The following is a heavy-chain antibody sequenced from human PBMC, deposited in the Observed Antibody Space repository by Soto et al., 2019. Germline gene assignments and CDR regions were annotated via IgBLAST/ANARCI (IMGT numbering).Heavy chain of an antibody. CDR1: GGTFSSYT. CDR2: IIPILGIA. D-gene: IGHD2-2*01. CDR3: ARDCWGSTRAYYYYMDV. J-gene: IGHJ6*03. Sequence: QVQLVQSGAEVKKPGSSVKVSCKASGGTFSSYTISWVRQAPGQGREWMGRIIPILGIANYAQKLQGRVTITADKSTSTAYMELSSLRSEDTAVYYCARDCWGSTRAYYYYMDVWVKGTTVTVSS. V-gene: IGHV1-69*08.